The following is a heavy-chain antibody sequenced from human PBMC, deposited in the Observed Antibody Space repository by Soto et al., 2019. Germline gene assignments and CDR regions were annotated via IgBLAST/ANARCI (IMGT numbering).Heavy chain of an antibody. D-gene: IGHD3-10*01. Sequence: GESLKISCKGSGYSFTSYWIGWVRQMPGKGLEWMRIIYPGDSDTRYSPSFQGQVTISADKSISTAYLQWSSLKASDTAMYYWARFKRMMVRGVIIPYYFDYWGQGTQVTVSS. CDR3: ARFKRMMVRGVIIPYYFDY. J-gene: IGHJ4*02. V-gene: IGHV5-51*01. CDR1: GYSFTSYW. CDR2: IYPGDSDT.